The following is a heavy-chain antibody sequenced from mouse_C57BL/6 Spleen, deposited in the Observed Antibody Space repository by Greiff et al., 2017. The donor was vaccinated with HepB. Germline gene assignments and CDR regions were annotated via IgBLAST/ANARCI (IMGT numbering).Heavy chain of an antibody. Sequence: EVQRVESGPELVKPGASVKMSCKASGYTFTDYNMHWVKQSHGKSLEWIGYINPNNGGTSYNQKFKGKATLTVNKSSSTAYMELRSLTSEDSAVYYCARFRYGNYAMDYWGQGTSVTVSS. CDR3: ARFRYGNYAMDY. CDR2: INPNNGGT. V-gene: IGHV1-22*01. CDR1: GYTFTDYN. D-gene: IGHD2-1*01. J-gene: IGHJ4*01.